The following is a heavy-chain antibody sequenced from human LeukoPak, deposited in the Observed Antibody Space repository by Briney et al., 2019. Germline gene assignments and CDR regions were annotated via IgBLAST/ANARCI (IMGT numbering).Heavy chain of an antibody. CDR3: ARDYLYAFDY. D-gene: IGHD2-2*01. J-gene: IGHJ4*02. Sequence: GGSLRLSCAASGFTFSTYSMNWVRRAPGKGLEWISYISISTSDIKYADSVKGRFTISRDNARNSLYLQMNSLRDEDTAVYYCARDYLYAFDYWGQGTLVTVSS. CDR1: GFTFSTYS. V-gene: IGHV3-48*02. CDR2: ISISTSDI.